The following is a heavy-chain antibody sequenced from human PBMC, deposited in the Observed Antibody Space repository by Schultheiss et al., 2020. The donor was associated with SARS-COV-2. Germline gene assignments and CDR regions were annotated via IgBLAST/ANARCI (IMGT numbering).Heavy chain of an antibody. D-gene: IGHD3-16*01. CDR1: GGSVSSGSYY. CDR3: ARIWGFDWFDP. V-gene: IGHV4-61*03. CDR2: IYYSGST. J-gene: IGHJ5*02. Sequence: SETLSLTCTVSGGSVSSGSYYWSWIRQPPGKGLEWIGYIYYSGSTYYNPSLKSRVTISVDTSKNHFSLKLTSVTAADTAVYYCARIWGFDWFDPWGQGTLVTVSS.